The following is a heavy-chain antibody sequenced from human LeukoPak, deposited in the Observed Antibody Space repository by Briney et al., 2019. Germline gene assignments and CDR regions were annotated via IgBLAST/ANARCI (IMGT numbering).Heavy chain of an antibody. CDR2: ITSYNGNT. J-gene: IGHJ5*02. CDR3: ARVRDIVVVPAAMPYNWLDP. CDR1: GYTFSSYG. Sequence: ASVKVSCKASGYTFSSYGISWVRQAPGQGLEWMGWITSYNGNTKYAQQLQGRVTMTTDTSTGTAYMELRSLRSDDTAVYYCARVRDIVVVPAAMPYNWLDPWGQGTLVTVPS. V-gene: IGHV1-18*01. D-gene: IGHD2-2*01.